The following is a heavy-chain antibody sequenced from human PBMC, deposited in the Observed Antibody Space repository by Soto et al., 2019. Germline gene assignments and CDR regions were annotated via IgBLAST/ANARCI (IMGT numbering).Heavy chain of an antibody. Sequence: XGSLRLFCAASDFDFSSYGIHWVRQAPGKGLEWVAASSYDGRETFYADSAKGRFTVSKEMSKNTAFLQMNALRHEDTAVYFCARDSGWPILKFDNWGQGTTVTVS. J-gene: IGHJ4*02. V-gene: IGHV3-30*03. D-gene: IGHD3-10*01. CDR1: DFDFSSYG. CDR2: SSYDGRET. CDR3: ARDSGWPILKFDN.